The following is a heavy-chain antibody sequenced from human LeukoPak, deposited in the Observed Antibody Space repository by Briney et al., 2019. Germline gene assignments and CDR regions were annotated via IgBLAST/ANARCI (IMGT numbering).Heavy chain of an antibody. Sequence: ASVKVSCKASGGTFSSYAISWVRQATGQGLEWMGWMNPNSGNTGYAQKFQGRVTMTRNTSISTAYMELSSLRSEDTAVYYCARSLYNWNTPDYYYYMDVWGKGTTVTVSS. J-gene: IGHJ6*03. CDR1: GGTFSSYA. CDR2: MNPNSGNT. CDR3: ARSLYNWNTPDYYYYMDV. D-gene: IGHD1/OR15-1a*01. V-gene: IGHV1-8*02.